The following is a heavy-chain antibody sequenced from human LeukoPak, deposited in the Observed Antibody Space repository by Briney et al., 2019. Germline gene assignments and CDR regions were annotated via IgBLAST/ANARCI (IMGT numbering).Heavy chain of an antibody. V-gene: IGHV4-59*08. D-gene: IGHD6-6*01. Sequence: PSETLSLTCTVSGGSISSYYWSWIRQPPGKGLEWIGYIYYSGSTNYNPSLKSRVTISVDTSKNQFSLKLSSVTAADTAVYYCARSFGYSSSALGFDIWGQGTMVTVSS. CDR1: GGSISSYY. J-gene: IGHJ3*02. CDR2: IYYSGST. CDR3: ARSFGYSSSALGFDI.